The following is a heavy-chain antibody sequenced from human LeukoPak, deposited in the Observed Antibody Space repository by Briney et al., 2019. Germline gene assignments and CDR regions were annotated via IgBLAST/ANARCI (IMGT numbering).Heavy chain of an antibody. CDR3: ARNSYAVLTGYSRGGLDL. CDR2: IYSGGPT. J-gene: IGHJ5*02. CDR1: GITVNTNY. D-gene: IGHD3-9*01. Sequence: PGGPLRLSCAASGITVNTNYLNWVGQAPGRGLDWVSIIYSGGPTYYADSVKGRFTISRDNFKNTVYLQMNSLKVEDTAVYYCARNSYAVLTGYSRGGLDLWGPGTLVTVSS. V-gene: IGHV3-66*02.